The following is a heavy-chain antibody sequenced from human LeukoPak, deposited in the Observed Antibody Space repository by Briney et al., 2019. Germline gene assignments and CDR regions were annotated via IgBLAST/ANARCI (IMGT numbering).Heavy chain of an antibody. CDR1: GGTFSSYA. J-gene: IGHJ4*02. Sequence: ASVKVSCKASGGTFSSYAISWVRQAPGQGLEWMGGIIPIFGTANYAQKFQGRVTITADESTSTAYMELSSLRSEDTAVYYCAREIKLPRGYSGYDPPLYYFDYWGQGTLVTVSS. CDR2: IIPIFGTA. V-gene: IGHV1-69*13. D-gene: IGHD5-12*01. CDR3: AREIKLPRGYSGYDPPLYYFDY.